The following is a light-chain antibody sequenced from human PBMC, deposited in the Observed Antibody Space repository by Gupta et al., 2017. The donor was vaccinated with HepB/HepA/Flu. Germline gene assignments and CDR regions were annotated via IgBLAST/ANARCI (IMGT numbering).Light chain of an antibody. Sequence: EIVLTQSPATLSLSPGERATLSCRDSQSVANYIDWYQQKPGQAPRLLIYDASNRANGIPDRFSGSGSGTDFTLTSSSRENEDFAIYYGRQRSNWNTFGQGTKLEIK. CDR1: QSVANY. CDR2: DAS. CDR3: RQRSNWNT. J-gene: IGKJ2*01. V-gene: IGKV3-11*01.